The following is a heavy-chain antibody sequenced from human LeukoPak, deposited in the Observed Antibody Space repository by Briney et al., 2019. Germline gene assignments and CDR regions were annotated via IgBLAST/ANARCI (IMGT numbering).Heavy chain of an antibody. CDR1: GFTFSIYP. D-gene: IGHD3-16*01. Sequence: PGGSLRLSCAASGFTFSIYPMTWVRQAPGKGLEWVSSISGSGAYAHYANSVKGRFIAPRDNSKNTLFLQMNSLRAEDTAVYYCAKDLFGGPARAYFDYWGRGTLVTVSS. V-gene: IGHV3-23*01. J-gene: IGHJ4*02. CDR2: ISGSGAYA. CDR3: AKDLFGGPARAYFDY.